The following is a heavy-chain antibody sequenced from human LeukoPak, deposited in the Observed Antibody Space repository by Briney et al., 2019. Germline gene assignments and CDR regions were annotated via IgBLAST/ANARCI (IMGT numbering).Heavy chain of an antibody. D-gene: IGHD2-15*01. CDR3: AKQLGYCSDGSCYFPY. CDR2: ISNNGGYT. CDR1: GFTFSSSA. V-gene: IGHV3-23*01. Sequence: GGSLRLSCAASGFTFSSSAMSWVRQAPGKGLEWVSAISNNGGYTYYADSVQGRFTISRDNSKSTLCLQVNSLRAEDTAVYYRAKQLGYCSDGSCYFPYRGQGTLVTVSS. J-gene: IGHJ4*02.